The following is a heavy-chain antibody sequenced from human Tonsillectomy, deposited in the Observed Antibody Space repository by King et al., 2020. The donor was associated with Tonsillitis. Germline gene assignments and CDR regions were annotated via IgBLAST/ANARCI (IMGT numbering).Heavy chain of an antibody. D-gene: IGHD1/OR15-1a*01. Sequence: VQLVESGGGVVQPGGALRLSCAASGFTFSSYWMHWVREAPGKGLGWVSRIKSDGSSTNDADSVKGRFTISRDTAKNTLYLQMNSLRAEDTAVYFCTRVRTVGFDAFDIWGQGTMVTVSS. CDR2: IKSDGSST. J-gene: IGHJ3*02. V-gene: IGHV3-74*01. CDR3: TRVRTVGFDAFDI. CDR1: GFTFSSYW.